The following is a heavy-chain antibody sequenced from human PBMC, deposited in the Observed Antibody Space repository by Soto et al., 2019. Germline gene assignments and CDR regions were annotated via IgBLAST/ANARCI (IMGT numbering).Heavy chain of an antibody. V-gene: IGHV3-48*03. CDR2: ISSSGSTI. CDR3: GTTGAYWYFDL. J-gene: IGHJ2*01. CDR1: GFTFSSYE. D-gene: IGHD4-17*01. Sequence: GGSLRLSCAASGFTFSSYEMNWVRQAPGKGLERVSYISSSGSTIYYADSVKGRFTISRDNAKNSLYLQMNSLRAEDTAVYYCGTTGAYWYFDLWGRGTLVTVSS.